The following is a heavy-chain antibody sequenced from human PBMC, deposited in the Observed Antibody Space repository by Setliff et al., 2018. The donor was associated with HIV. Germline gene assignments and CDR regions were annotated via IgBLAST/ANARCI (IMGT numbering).Heavy chain of an antibody. J-gene: IGHJ4*02. V-gene: IGHV4-38-2*02. D-gene: IGHD3-9*01. CDR2: IFYSGTT. Sequence: PSETLSLTCTVSGYSMTSDYQWGWIRQPPGKGLEWIGYIFYSGTTNYNPSLKSRVTMSVDASKNQFSLILSSVTAADTAVYYCARTPGTIWGYDYWGQGTLVTVSS. CDR1: GYSMTSDYQ. CDR3: ARTPGTIWGYDY.